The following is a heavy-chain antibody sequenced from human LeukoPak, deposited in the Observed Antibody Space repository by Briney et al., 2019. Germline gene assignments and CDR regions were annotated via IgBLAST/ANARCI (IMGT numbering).Heavy chain of an antibody. D-gene: IGHD2-2*02. V-gene: IGHV4-59*12. J-gene: IGHJ6*02. CDR2: IYYSGST. Sequence: SETLSLTCTVSGGSISSYYWSWIRQPPGKGLEWIGYIYYSGSTNYNPSLKSRVTISVDTSKNQLSLKLSSVTAADTAVYYCARIVVVPAAISRIGGNYYYYGMDVWGQGTTVTVSS. CDR3: ARIVVVPAAISRIGGNYYYYGMDV. CDR1: GGSISSYY.